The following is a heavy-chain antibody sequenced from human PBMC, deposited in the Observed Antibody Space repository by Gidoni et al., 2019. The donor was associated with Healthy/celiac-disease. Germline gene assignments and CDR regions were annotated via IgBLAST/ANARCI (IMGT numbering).Heavy chain of an antibody. CDR3: ARITMVRGVIIIDAFDI. D-gene: IGHD3-10*01. Sequence: EVQLVESGGGLVQPGGSLRLSCAASGFTFSRYSMNWVRQAPGKGLEWVSYISSSSSTIYYADSVKGRFTISRDNAKNSLYLQMNSLRAEDTAVYYCARITMVRGVIIIDAFDIWGQGTMVTVSS. CDR2: ISSSSSTI. CDR1: GFTFSRYS. J-gene: IGHJ3*02. V-gene: IGHV3-48*01.